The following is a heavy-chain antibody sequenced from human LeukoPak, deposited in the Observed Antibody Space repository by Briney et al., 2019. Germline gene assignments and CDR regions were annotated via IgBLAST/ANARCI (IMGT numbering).Heavy chain of an antibody. V-gene: IGHV3-7*04. J-gene: IGHJ4*02. Sequence: GGSLRLSCAASGFTFSSYWMSWVRQAPGKGLEWVANINQDGGEKYYVDSVKGRFTISRDNAKNSLSLQMNSLRAEDTAVYYCARVYYDSSGYYWPFDYWGQGTLVTVSS. CDR1: GFTFSSYW. D-gene: IGHD3-22*01. CDR2: INQDGGEK. CDR3: ARVYYDSSGYYWPFDY.